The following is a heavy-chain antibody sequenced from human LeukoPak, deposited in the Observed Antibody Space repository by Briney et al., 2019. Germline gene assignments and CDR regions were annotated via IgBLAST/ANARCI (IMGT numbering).Heavy chain of an antibody. D-gene: IGHD5-24*01. V-gene: IGHV3-64*01. Sequence: GGSLRLSCATSGFVFAAYGMHWVRQAPGKGLEYVSASSSNGGSTYYANSVKGRFTISRDNSRNTLYLQMGSLRAEDTAVYFCARDAKRWLQSYYFDYWGQGTLVTVSS. CDR2: SSSNGGST. CDR3: ARDAKRWLQSYYFDY. J-gene: IGHJ4*02. CDR1: GFVFAAYG.